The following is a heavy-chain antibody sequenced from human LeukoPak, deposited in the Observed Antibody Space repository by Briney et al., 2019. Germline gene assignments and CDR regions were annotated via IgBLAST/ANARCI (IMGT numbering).Heavy chain of an antibody. CDR2: INHSGST. Sequence: SETLSLTCAVYGGSFSGYYWSWIRQPPGKGLEWIGEINHSGSTNYNPSLKSRVTISVDTSKNQFSLKLSSVTAADTAVCYCARDIVVVPAAIAYFDYWGQGTLVTVSS. CDR1: GGSFSGYY. V-gene: IGHV4-34*01. D-gene: IGHD2-2*01. CDR3: ARDIVVVPAAIAYFDY. J-gene: IGHJ4*02.